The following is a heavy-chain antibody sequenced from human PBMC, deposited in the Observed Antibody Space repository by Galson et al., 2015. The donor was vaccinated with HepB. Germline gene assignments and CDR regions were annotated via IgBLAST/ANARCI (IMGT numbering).Heavy chain of an antibody. CDR1: GFTFRSYW. D-gene: IGHD5/OR15-5a*01. CDR2: IKQDGSEK. Sequence: SLRLSCAASGFTFRSYWMLWVRQAPGKGLEWVANIKQDGSEKYYVDSVKGRFTISRDNAKNSLYLQMNTLRAEDTAVYCCVRGRLGGDYWGQGTLVTVSS. V-gene: IGHV3-7*01. CDR3: VRGRLGGDY. J-gene: IGHJ4*02.